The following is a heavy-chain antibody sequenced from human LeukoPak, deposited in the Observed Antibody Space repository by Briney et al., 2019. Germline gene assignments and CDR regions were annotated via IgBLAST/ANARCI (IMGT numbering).Heavy chain of an antibody. CDR2: IYTSGST. J-gene: IGHJ5*02. CDR3: ARASGATYCSGGSCYSIGFDP. D-gene: IGHD2-15*01. CDR1: GGSISSGSYY. V-gene: IGHV4-61*02. Sequence: SQTLSLTCTVSGGSISSGSYYWSWIRQPAGKGLEWIGRIYTSGSTNYNPSLKSRVTISVDTSKNQFSLKLSSVTAADTAVYYCARASGATYCSGGSCYSIGFDPWGQGTLVTVSS.